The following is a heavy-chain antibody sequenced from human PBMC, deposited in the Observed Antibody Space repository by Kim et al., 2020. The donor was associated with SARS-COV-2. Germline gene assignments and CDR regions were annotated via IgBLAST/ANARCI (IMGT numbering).Heavy chain of an antibody. V-gene: IGHV4-61*01. CDR3: ARGLRQWLGPDAFDI. CDR1: GGSVSSGSYY. J-gene: IGHJ3*02. Sequence: SETLSLTCTVSGGSVSSGSYYWSWIRQPPGKGLEWIGYIYYSGSTNYNPSLKSRVTISVDTSKNQFSLKLSSVTAADTAVYYCARGLRQWLGPDAFDIWGQGTMVTVSS. D-gene: IGHD6-19*01. CDR2: IYYSGST.